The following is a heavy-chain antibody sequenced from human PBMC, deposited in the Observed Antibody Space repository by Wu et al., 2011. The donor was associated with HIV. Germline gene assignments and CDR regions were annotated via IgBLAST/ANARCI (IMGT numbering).Heavy chain of an antibody. J-gene: IGHJ6*02. V-gene: IGHV1-8*03. CDR2: LNPNSSNT. D-gene: IGHD3-10*01. CDR3: ARFYGSGYGMDV. Sequence: GWLNPNSSNTGYAQRFQGRLTITRNTSISTAYMELSSLRSEDTAVYYCARFYGSGYGMDVWGQGTTVTVSS.